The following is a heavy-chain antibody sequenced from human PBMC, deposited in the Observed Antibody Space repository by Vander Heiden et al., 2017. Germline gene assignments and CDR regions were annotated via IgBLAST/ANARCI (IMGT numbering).Heavy chain of an antibody. Sequence: QVQLQQWGAGLLKPSETLSLTCAVYGGSFSGYYWSWIRQPPGKGLEWIGEINHSGSTNYNPSLKSRVTISVDTSKNQFSLKLSSVTAADTAVYYCASLANYYYYGMDVWGQGTTVTVSS. J-gene: IGHJ6*02. CDR3: ASLANYYYYGMDV. CDR1: GGSFSGYY. V-gene: IGHV4-34*01. CDR2: INHSGST.